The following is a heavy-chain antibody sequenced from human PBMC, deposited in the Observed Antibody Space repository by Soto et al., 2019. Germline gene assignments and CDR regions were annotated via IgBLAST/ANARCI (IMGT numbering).Heavy chain of an antibody. Sequence: EVQLVESGGGWVQPGGSLKLSCAASGFTFSGSAMHWVRQAAGKGLEWVGRIRSKANSYATAYAASVKGRFTISRDDLNNTAYLQMNSLNPEDTAVYYCPRPLTTVTPGEATKGYGIDVWGQGTTVTVSS. CDR1: GFTFSGSA. D-gene: IGHD4-17*01. V-gene: IGHV3-73*02. CDR2: IRSKANSYAT. CDR3: PRPLTTVTPGEATKGYGIDV. J-gene: IGHJ6*02.